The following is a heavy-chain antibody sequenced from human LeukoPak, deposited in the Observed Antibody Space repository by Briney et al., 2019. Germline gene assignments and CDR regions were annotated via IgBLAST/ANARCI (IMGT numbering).Heavy chain of an antibody. J-gene: IGHJ2*01. V-gene: IGHV4-34*01. CDR2: INHSGST. D-gene: IGHD3-22*01. CDR3: ARARDYDSSGYYSFWYFDL. CDR1: GGSFSGYY. Sequence: SETLSLTCAVYGGSFSGYYWSWIRQPPGKGLEWIGEINHSGSTYYNPSLKSRVTISVDTSKNQFSLKLSSVTAADTAVYYCARARDYDSSGYYSFWYFDLWGRGTLVTVSS.